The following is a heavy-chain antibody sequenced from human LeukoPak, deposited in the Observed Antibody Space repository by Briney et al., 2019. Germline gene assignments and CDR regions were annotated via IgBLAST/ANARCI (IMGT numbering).Heavy chain of an antibody. CDR2: ISSSSSYI. Sequence: GGSLRLSCAASGFTFSSYSMNWVRQAPGKGLEWVSSISSSSSYIYYADSVKGRFTISRDNAKNSLYLQMNSLRAEDTAVYYCARGPPAGYYYDSSGDDAFDIWRQETMVSVSS. CDR1: GFTFSSYS. CDR3: ARGPPAGYYYDSSGDDAFDI. J-gene: IGHJ3*02. V-gene: IGHV3-21*01. D-gene: IGHD3-22*01.